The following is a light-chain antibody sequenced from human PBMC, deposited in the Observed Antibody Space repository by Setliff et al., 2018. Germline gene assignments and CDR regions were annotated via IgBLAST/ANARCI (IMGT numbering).Light chain of an antibody. V-gene: IGKV4-1*01. Sequence: DIVMTQSPDSLAVSLGERATINCKSSQSVLYSSNNKNYLAWYQQKPGQPPKLLIYWASTRESGVPDRFSRSGSGTDFTLTISSLQAEDVAVYYCQQYYSTPTFGQGTKVDIK. CDR2: WAS. J-gene: IGKJ1*01. CDR3: QQYYSTPT. CDR1: QSVLYSSNNKNY.